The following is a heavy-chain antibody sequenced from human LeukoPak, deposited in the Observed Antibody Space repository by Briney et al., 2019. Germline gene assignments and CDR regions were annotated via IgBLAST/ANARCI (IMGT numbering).Heavy chain of an antibody. CDR1: GGSISSSSYY. V-gene: IGHV4-39*01. CDR3: ARHGHDLIPIAVAGLDY. CDR2: IYYSGST. J-gene: IGHJ4*02. Sequence: SETLSLTCTVSGGSISSSSYYWGWIRQPPGKGLEWIGSIYYSGSTYYNPSLKSRVTISVDTSKNQFSLKLSSVTAADTAVYYCARHGHDLIPIAVAGLDYWGQGTLVTVSS. D-gene: IGHD6-19*01.